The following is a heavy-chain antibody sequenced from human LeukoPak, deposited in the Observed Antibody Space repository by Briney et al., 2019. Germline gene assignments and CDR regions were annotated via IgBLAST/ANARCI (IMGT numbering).Heavy chain of an antibody. CDR2: ISSSSTYI. D-gene: IGHD3-10*01. CDR1: GFTFSFYS. V-gene: IGHV3-21*01. CDR3: ATEGLVRGVIFEN. J-gene: IGHJ4*01. Sequence: GGSLRLSCAASGFTFSFYSMNWVRQAPGKGLEWVSSISSSSTYIYYIDSVKGRFTVSRDNAKNSLYLQMNSLRAEDTAVYYCATEGLVRGVIFENWGQEPWSPSPQ.